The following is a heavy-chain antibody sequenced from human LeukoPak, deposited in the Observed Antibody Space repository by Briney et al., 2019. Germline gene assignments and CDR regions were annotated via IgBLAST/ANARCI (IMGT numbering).Heavy chain of an antibody. D-gene: IGHD3-10*01. V-gene: IGHV3-30*04. CDR1: GFTFSSYA. CDR2: ISYDGSNK. Sequence: GRSLRLSCAASGFTFSSYAMHWVRQAPGRGLEWVAVISYDGSNKYYADSVKGRFTISRDNSKNTLYLQMNSLRAEDTAVYYCASGYFDYWGQGTLVTVSS. CDR3: ASGYFDY. J-gene: IGHJ4*02.